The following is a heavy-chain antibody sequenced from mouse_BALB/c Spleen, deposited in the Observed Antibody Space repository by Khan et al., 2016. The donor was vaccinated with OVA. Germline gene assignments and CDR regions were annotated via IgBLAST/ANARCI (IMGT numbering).Heavy chain of an antibody. CDR1: GYTFSSYW. J-gene: IGHJ3*01. CDR2: ILPGSNST. CDR3: ARGNYYGSTSWFGY. D-gene: IGHD1-1*01. Sequence: VELVESGAELMKPGASGKISCKATGYTFSSYWIEWVKQRPGHGLEWIGEILPGSNSTNYNERFKGKATITADTSSNTAYMQLSSLTSEDSAIYYCARGNYYGSTSWFGYWGQGTLVTVSA. V-gene: IGHV1-9*01.